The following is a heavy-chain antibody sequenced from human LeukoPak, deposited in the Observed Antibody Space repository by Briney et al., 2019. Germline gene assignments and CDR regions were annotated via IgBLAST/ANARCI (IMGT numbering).Heavy chain of an antibody. V-gene: IGHV3-21*01. J-gene: IGHJ4*02. Sequence: GGSLRLSCAASGFTFSSYSMNWVRQAPGKGLEWVSSISDDSKYIYYADSVKGRFTISRDNSKSTLYLQMNSLRAEDTAVYHCARDDGFRTVDFWGQGTLVSVSS. CDR1: GFTFSSYS. CDR3: ARDDGFRTVDF. D-gene: IGHD1-14*01. CDR2: ISDDSKYI.